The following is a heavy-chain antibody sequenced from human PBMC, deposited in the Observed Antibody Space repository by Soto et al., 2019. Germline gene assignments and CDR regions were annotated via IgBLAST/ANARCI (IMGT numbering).Heavy chain of an antibody. J-gene: IGHJ5*02. Sequence: HPGGSLRLSWEASGFTFSSCSMNWVRQAPGKGLEWVSYISGSSGTIYYADSVKGRFTISRDNAKKSLYLQMNSLRDEDTAVYYCARDDSSGYYYVVSVSWGQGTLVTVSS. D-gene: IGHD3-22*01. CDR3: ARDDSSGYYYVVSVS. CDR1: GFTFSSCS. V-gene: IGHV3-48*02. CDR2: ISGSSGTI.